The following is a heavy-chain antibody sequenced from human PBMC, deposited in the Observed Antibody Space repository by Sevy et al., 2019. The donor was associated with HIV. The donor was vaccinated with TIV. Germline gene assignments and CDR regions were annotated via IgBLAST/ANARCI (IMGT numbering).Heavy chain of an antibody. CDR3: ARDRNNYDSSGYPKGVDV. CDR2: ISGKSGDT. D-gene: IGHD3-22*01. J-gene: IGHJ6*02. CDR1: GYTFTRYG. Sequence: ASVKVSCKASGYTFTRYGISWVRQAPGQGLEWMGWISGKSGDTNYVQRLQGRVTMTTDTSTNTAYMELRSLRSDDTAVYYCARDRNNYDSSGYPKGVDVWGQGTTVTVSS. V-gene: IGHV1-18*01.